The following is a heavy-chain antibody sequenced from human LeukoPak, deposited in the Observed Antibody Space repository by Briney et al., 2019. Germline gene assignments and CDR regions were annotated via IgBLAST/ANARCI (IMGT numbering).Heavy chain of an antibody. CDR3: AKGYGDYGFDY. Sequence: GGSLRLSCVASGFTFSSYAMSWVRQAPGKGLEWVSTIGTGGDTYYTDSVKGRFTISRDNSKNTLYLQMNSLRAEDTAVYYCAKGYGDYGFDYWGQGTLVTVSS. CDR2: IGTGGDT. CDR1: GFTFSSYA. V-gene: IGHV3-23*01. J-gene: IGHJ4*02. D-gene: IGHD4-17*01.